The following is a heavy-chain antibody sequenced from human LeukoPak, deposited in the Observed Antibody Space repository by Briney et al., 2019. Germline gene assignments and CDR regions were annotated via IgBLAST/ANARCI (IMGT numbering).Heavy chain of an antibody. CDR1: GFTFSNFW. D-gene: IGHD3-16*01. V-gene: IGHV3-7*01. CDR3: VRDPGWGAFDI. CDR2: INPDGSTT. Sequence: GGSLRLSCAASGFTFSNFWMSWVRQAPGKGLEGVAIINPDGSTTDCVDSVKGRFTISRDNAKNSLCLQLNSLRAEDTAVYYCVRDPGWGAFDIWGQGTMVTVSS. J-gene: IGHJ3*02.